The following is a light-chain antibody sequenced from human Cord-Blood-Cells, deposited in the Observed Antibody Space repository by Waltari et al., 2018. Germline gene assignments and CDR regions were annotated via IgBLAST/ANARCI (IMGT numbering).Light chain of an antibody. CDR1: QSISSY. CDR3: QQSYSTPRLNVT. J-gene: IGKJ1*01. Sequence: DIQMTQSPSSLSASVGDRVTITCRASQSISSYLNWYQQKPGKAPKLLIYAASSLQSGVPSRFSGSGSGTDFTLTISSLQPEDFATYYCQQSYSTPRLNVTFGQGTKVEIK. CDR2: AAS. V-gene: IGKV1-39*01.